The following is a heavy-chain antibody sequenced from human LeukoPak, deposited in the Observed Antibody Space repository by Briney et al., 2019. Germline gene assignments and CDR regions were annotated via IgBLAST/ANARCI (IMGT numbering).Heavy chain of an antibody. Sequence: GGSLRLSCAASGFTFSSYAMSWVRQAPGKGLEWVSAISGSGGSTYYADSVKGRFTISRDNSKNTLYLQMNSLRAEDTGVYYCAKGGGQQLVRDYWGQGTLVTVSS. CDR3: AKGGGQQLVRDY. CDR2: ISGSGGST. CDR1: GFTFSSYA. J-gene: IGHJ4*02. D-gene: IGHD6-13*01. V-gene: IGHV3-23*01.